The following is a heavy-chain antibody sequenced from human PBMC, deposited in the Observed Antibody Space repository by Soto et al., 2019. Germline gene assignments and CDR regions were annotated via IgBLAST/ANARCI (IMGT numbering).Heavy chain of an antibody. J-gene: IGHJ6*02. CDR3: ARERDRCTMVRGAHYYYGMDV. V-gene: IGHV4-34*01. CDR2: INHSGST. CDR1: GGSFSGYY. Sequence: PDTLSLTCAVYGGSFSGYYWSWIRQPPGKGMEWIGEINHSGSTNYNPSLKSRVTISVDTSKNQFSLKLSSVTAADTAVYYCARERDRCTMVRGAHYYYGMDVWGQGTTVTVS. D-gene: IGHD3-10*01.